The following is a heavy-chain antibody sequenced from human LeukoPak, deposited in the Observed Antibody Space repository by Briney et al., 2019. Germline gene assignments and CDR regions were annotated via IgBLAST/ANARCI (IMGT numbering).Heavy chain of an antibody. Sequence: PSETLSLTCAVYGGSFSGYYWSWIRQPPGKGLGWIGEINHSGSTNYNSSLKSRVTISVDTSKNQFSLKLSSVTAADTAMYYCAAYSIAAVGNEYYFDYWGQGTLVTVSS. D-gene: IGHD6-13*01. CDR1: GGSFSGYY. CDR3: AAYSIAAVGNEYYFDY. CDR2: INHSGST. J-gene: IGHJ4*02. V-gene: IGHV4-34*01.